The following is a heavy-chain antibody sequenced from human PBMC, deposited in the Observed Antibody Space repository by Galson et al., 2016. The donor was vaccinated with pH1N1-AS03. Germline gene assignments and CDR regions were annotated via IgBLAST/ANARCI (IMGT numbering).Heavy chain of an antibody. Sequence: SLRLSCAASGFTFRSYGMHWVRQTPGKGLQWVAVISYDESKKLYADSVRGRSTISRDNSKNTLYLQMNSLRPEDTAVYFCARSQSFYVDYFDNWGQGILVTVSS. CDR1: GFTFRSYG. CDR2: ISYDESKK. J-gene: IGHJ4*02. CDR3: ARSQSFYVDYFDN. V-gene: IGHV3-30*03. D-gene: IGHD3-10*02.